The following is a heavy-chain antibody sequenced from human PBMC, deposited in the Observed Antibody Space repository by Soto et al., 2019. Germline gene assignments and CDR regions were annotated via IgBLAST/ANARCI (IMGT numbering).Heavy chain of an antibody. CDR1: GFTFRSYG. V-gene: IGHV3-33*01. CDR2: IWYDGSNK. CDR3: ASQYYYDSSGYLDY. D-gene: IGHD3-22*01. Sequence: PGGSLRLSCAASGFTFRSYGMHWVRQAPGKGLEWVAVIWYDGSNKYYADSVKGRFTISRDNSKNTLYLQMNSLRAEDTAVYYCASQYYYDSSGYLDYWGQGTLVTVSS. J-gene: IGHJ4*02.